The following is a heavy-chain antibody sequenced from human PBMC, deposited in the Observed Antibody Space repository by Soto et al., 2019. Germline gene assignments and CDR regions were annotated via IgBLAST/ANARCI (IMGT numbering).Heavy chain of an antibody. CDR1: GGSFRGYY. V-gene: IGHV4-34*01. Sequence: QVQVQQWGAGLLKPSETLSLNCVVYGGSFRGYYLTWIRQPPGKGLEWIGEINHRGSTNYNPSLKNRVIISGDTSKNQFSLKLSSVTAADTAVYYCASTSGYFDSSYFDYWGQGTLVTVSS. J-gene: IGHJ4*02. CDR2: INHRGST. CDR3: ASTSGYFDSSYFDY. D-gene: IGHD3-9*01.